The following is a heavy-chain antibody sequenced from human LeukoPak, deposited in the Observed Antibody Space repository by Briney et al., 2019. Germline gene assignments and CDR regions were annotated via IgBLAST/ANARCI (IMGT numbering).Heavy chain of an antibody. CDR3: AKDALWFGELSGYFDY. V-gene: IGHV3-30*18. Sequence: PGGSLRLSCAASGFTFSSYGMHWVRQAPGKGLEWVAVISYDGSNKYYADSVKGRFTISRDNSKNTLYLQMNSLRAEDTAVYYCAKDALWFGELSGYFDYWGQGTLVTVSS. CDR1: GFTFSSYG. J-gene: IGHJ4*02. D-gene: IGHD3-10*01. CDR2: ISYDGSNK.